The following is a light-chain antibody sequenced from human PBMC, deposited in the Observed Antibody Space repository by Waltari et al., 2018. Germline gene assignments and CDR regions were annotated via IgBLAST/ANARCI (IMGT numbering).Light chain of an antibody. V-gene: IGKV3-11*01. Sequence: DIVLTQSPATLSLSPGERATLSCRASQSVSSNLAWYQQKPGQAPRLLIYDASNRAPGIPARFSGSGSGTDFTLTINSLEPEDFAVYYCQQRANWPPYTFGQGTKLDIK. CDR3: QQRANWPPYT. J-gene: IGKJ2*01. CDR2: DAS. CDR1: QSVSSN.